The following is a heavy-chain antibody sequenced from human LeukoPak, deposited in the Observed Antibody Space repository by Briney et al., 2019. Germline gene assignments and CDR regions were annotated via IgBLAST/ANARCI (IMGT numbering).Heavy chain of an antibody. CDR2: IIPIFGTA. CDR1: GGTFISYA. CDR3: ARGLSSGDY. V-gene: IGHV1-69*01. D-gene: IGHD6-19*01. J-gene: IGHJ4*02. Sequence: SVKVSCKASGGTFISYAITWVRQAPGQGLECMGGIIPIFGTANYAQKFQGRVTITADESASTVYLELSSLRSDDTAVYYCARGLSSGDYWGQGTLVTVSS.